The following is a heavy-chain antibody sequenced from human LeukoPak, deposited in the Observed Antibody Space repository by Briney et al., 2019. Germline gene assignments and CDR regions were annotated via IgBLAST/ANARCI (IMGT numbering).Heavy chain of an antibody. V-gene: IGHV4-61*02. J-gene: IGHJ4*02. CDR1: GGSISSDNFY. Sequence: PSQTLSLTCTVSGGSISSDNFYWSCIRQPAGKGLDWIGCIYTTACSNYNPYLRIRVTISVDTSNVQFSLNLSSVAAADTAVYYCGRGLGVVNFDFWGQGTLVSVSS. CDR2: IYTTACS. D-gene: IGHD4-23*01. CDR3: GRGLGVVNFDF.